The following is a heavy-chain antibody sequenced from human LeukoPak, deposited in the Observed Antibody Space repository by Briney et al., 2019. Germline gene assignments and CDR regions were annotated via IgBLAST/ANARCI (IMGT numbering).Heavy chain of an antibody. CDR3: AKRAYYYDSSGYQYYFDY. CDR2: ISGSGGST. V-gene: IGHV3-23*01. J-gene: IGHJ4*02. D-gene: IGHD3-22*01. CDR1: GFTFSSYA. Sequence: GGSLRLSCAASGFTFSSYAMSWVRQAPGKGLEWVSAISGSGGSTYYADSVKGRFTISGDNSKNTLYLQMNSLRAEDTAVYYCAKRAYYYDSSGYQYYFDYWGQGTLVTVSS.